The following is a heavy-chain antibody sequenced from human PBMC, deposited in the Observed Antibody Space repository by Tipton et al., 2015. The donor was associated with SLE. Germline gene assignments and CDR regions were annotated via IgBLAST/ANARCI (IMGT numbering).Heavy chain of an antibody. CDR3: ANNLWGHTRYSLDV. CDR2: IDGPGGTT. CDR1: GLTFSNYE. V-gene: IGHV3-48*03. D-gene: IGHD3-9*01. Sequence: VQSGGSLRLSCTAIGLTFSNYEMNWVRHVPGKGLEWVSYIDGPGGTTFYADSVRGRFTVSRDNAKKSLFLQMNSLTVEDMGVYHCANNLWGHTRYSLDVWGHGTTVIVSS. J-gene: IGHJ6*02.